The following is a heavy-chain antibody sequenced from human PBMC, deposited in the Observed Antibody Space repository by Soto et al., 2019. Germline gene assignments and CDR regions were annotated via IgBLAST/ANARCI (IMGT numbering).Heavy chain of an antibody. D-gene: IGHD4-17*01. Sequence: GGSLRLSCAASGFTFSSYAMSWVRQAPGKGLEWVSAISGSGGSTYYADSVKGRFTISRDNSKNTLYLQMNSLRAEDTAVYYCAKDHSGETRYNWFDPWGQGTLVTVSS. CDR1: GFTFSSYA. J-gene: IGHJ5*02. V-gene: IGHV3-23*01. CDR2: ISGSGGST. CDR3: AKDHSGETRYNWFDP.